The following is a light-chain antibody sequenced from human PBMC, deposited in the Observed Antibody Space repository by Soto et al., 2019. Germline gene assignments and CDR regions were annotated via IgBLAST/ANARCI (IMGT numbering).Light chain of an antibody. CDR3: QQANSFPYT. Sequence: DIQMTQSPSSVSASVGDRVTITCRASQGISSWLVWYQQKPGKAPKLLIYAASSLQSGVPSRFSGSGSGTYFTITISSLQPEDFATYYCQQANSFPYTFGQGTKLEIK. CDR1: QGISSW. CDR2: AAS. J-gene: IGKJ2*01. V-gene: IGKV1-12*01.